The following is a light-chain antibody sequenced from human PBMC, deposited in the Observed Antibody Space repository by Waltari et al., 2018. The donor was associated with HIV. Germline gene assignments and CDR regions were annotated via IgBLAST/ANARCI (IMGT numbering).Light chain of an antibody. J-gene: IGLJ2*01. Sequence: QSALTQPASLSGFPGQSITISCTGRGSDISSYDFVSWYQHNPGKAPTLVIYDVSERPSGVSNRFSGSKSGNTASLTISGLQAEDEADYNCCSYAGSSTLLFGGGTKVTVL. CDR3: CSYAGSSTLL. CDR2: DVS. CDR1: GSDISSYDF. V-gene: IGLV2-23*01.